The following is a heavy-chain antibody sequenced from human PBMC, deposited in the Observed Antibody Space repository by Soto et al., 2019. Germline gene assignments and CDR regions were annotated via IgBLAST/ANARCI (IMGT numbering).Heavy chain of an antibody. CDR1: GFTFSNYA. D-gene: IGHD3-22*01. J-gene: IGHJ5*02. Sequence: GGSLRLSCAASGFTFSNYAVSWVRQAPGKGLEWVSAISGSGGSTYYADSVKGRFTISRDNSRNTLYLQMNSLRAEDTAIYYCANFHYDSSGYNWFDPWGQGTLVTVSS. CDR2: ISGSGGST. CDR3: ANFHYDSSGYNWFDP. V-gene: IGHV3-23*01.